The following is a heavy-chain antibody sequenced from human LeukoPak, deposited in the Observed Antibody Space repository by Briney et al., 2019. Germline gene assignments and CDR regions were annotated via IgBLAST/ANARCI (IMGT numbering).Heavy chain of an antibody. CDR3: ARDRGVTSRIYYFYYMDV. V-gene: IGHV3-30*02. CDR1: GFTFSSYG. J-gene: IGHJ6*03. Sequence: GGSLRLSCAASGFTFSSYGMHWVRQAPGKGLEWVAFIRYDGSNKYYADSVKGRFTISRDNSKNTLYLQMNSLRAEDTAVYYCARDRGVTSRIYYFYYMDVWGKGTTVTVSS. CDR2: IRYDGSNK. D-gene: IGHD3-10*01.